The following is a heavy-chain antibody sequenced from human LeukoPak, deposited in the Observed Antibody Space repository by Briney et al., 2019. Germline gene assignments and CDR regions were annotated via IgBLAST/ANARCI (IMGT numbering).Heavy chain of an antibody. CDR3: ARDRQDIVVVPAANYYYYGMDV. Sequence: ASVKVSCKASGGTFSSYAISWVRQAPGQGLEWMGWIIPIFGTANYAQKFQGRVTITADESTSTAYMELSSLRSEDTAVYYCARDRQDIVVVPAANYYYYGMDVWGKGTTVTVSS. D-gene: IGHD2-2*01. CDR1: GGTFSSYA. J-gene: IGHJ6*04. CDR2: IIPIFGTA. V-gene: IGHV1-69*13.